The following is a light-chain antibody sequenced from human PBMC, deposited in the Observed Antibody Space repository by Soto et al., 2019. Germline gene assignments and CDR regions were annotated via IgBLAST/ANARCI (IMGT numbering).Light chain of an antibody. CDR3: LLFKSSFTYI. CDR2: EVT. CDR1: SSDVGGYNY. Sequence: QSVLTQPASVSGSPGQSITISCTGTSSDVGGYNYVSWYQHHPGKAPKLMIYEVTNRPSGVSIRFSGSKSGTTASLTISGLQAEDEADYYCLLFKSSFTYIFGTGTNVAVL. J-gene: IGLJ1*01. V-gene: IGLV2-14*01.